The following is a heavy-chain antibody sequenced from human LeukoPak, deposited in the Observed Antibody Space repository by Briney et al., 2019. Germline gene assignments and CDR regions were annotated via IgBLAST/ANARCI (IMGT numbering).Heavy chain of an antibody. J-gene: IGHJ4*02. V-gene: IGHV4-39*01. CDR1: GGSISSSSSY. CDR2: IYYSGST. D-gene: IGHD6-19*01. Sequence: SETLSLTCTVSGGSISSSSSYWGWIRQPPGKGLEWIGSIYYSGSTYYNPSLKSRVTISVDTSKNQFSLKLSSVTAADTAVYYCARNSGIAVAGSVKYDYWGQGTLVTVSS. CDR3: ARNSGIAVAGSVKYDY.